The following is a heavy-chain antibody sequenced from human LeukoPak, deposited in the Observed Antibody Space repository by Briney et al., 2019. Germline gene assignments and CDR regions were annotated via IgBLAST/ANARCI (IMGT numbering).Heavy chain of an antibody. D-gene: IGHD7-27*01. V-gene: IGHV4-34*01. CDR3: ARGTKLGNWFDP. CDR2: INHSGST. J-gene: IGHJ5*02. CDR1: GGSFSGYY. Sequence: PSETLSLTCAVYGGSFSGYYWSWIRQPPGKGLEWIGEINHSGSTSYNPSLKSRVTISVDTSKNQFSLKLSSVTAADTAVYYCARGTKLGNWFDPWGQGTLVTVSS.